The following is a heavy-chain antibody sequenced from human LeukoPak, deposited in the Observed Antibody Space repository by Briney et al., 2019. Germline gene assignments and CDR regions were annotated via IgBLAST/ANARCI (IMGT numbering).Heavy chain of an antibody. CDR1: GGSFSGYY. Sequence: KSSETLSLTCAVYGGSFSGYYWSWIRQPPGKGLEWIGEINHSGSTNYNPSLKSRVTISEDTSKNQFSLKLSSVTAADTAVYYCAREQSTGFLRDYWGQGTLVTVSS. CDR2: INHSGST. V-gene: IGHV4-34*01. CDR3: AREQSTGFLRDY. J-gene: IGHJ4*02.